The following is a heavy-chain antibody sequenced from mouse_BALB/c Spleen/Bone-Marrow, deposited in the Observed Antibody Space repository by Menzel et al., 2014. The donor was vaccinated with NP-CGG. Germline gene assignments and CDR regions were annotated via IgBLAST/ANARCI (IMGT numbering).Heavy chain of an antibody. Sequence: LQQPGSELVRPGASVKLSCKASGYTFTSYWMHWVKQRPGQGPEWIGNIYPGSGSTNYDEQFRSKATLTVDTSSSTACMQLSSLPSEDSAVYYCTGSPITTVVAETMDYWGQGTSVIDSS. J-gene: IGHJ4*01. CDR2: IYPGSGST. V-gene: IGHV1S22*01. CDR3: TGSPITTVVAETMDY. CDR1: GYTFTSYW. D-gene: IGHD1-1*01.